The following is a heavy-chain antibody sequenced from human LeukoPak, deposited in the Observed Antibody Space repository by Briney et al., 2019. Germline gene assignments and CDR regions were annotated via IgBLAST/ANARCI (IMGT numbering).Heavy chain of an antibody. D-gene: IGHD2-15*01. CDR3: AKGHCSGGSCYGTDY. J-gene: IGHJ4*02. CDR1: GFTFSSYA. V-gene: IGHV3-23*01. CDR2: ISGSGENT. Sequence: GGSLRLSCAASGFTFSSYAMRWVRQAPGKGLEWVSAISGSGENTFYSDSVKGRFAIARDNSKYTLYLQMNSLRAEDTAVYYCAKGHCSGGSCYGTDYWGQGTLVTVSS.